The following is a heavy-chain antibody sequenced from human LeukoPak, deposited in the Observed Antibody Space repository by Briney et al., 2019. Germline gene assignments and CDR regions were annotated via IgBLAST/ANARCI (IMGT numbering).Heavy chain of an antibody. CDR2: IKQDGSEK. CDR1: GFTVSSYW. Sequence: GGSLRLSCAASGFTVSSYWMSWVRQAPGKGLEWVANIKQDGSEKYYVDSVKGRFTISRDNAKNSLYLQMNSLRAEDTAVYYCARDVQDDYVWGSYRYWDYWGQGTLVTVSS. CDR3: ARDVQDDYVWGSYRYWDY. J-gene: IGHJ4*02. D-gene: IGHD3-16*02. V-gene: IGHV3-7*01.